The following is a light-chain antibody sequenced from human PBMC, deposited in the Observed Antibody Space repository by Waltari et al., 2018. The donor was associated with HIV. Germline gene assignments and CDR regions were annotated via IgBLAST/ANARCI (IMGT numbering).Light chain of an antibody. Sequence: DIEMTQSPSSLSASVGDRVTISCRASLSIANYLSWYQQTPGKAPKLLIYTTSSLQSGVPSRFSGSGSGTDFTLTISSLQPEDFATYYCQQSYSLPLSFGRGTKVEIK. J-gene: IGKJ4*01. CDR3: QQSYSLPLS. V-gene: IGKV1-39*01. CDR1: LSIANY. CDR2: TTS.